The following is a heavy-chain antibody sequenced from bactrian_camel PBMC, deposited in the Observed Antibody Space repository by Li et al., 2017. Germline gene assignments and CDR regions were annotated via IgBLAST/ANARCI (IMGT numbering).Heavy chain of an antibody. CDR2: VYSDGTTT. CDR1: GFTFSSYA. D-gene: IGHD1*01. Sequence: QVQLVESGGGLVQPGGSLRLSCAGSGFTFSSYAMSWVRQAPGKGLEWVSVVYSDGTTTYYADSVKGRFTISRDNAKNTVYLQMNSLKTEDTAVYYCAPTWARDNCGDRCFYYGMDVWGKGTQVTVS. J-gene: IGHJ7*01. V-gene: IGHV3S7*01.